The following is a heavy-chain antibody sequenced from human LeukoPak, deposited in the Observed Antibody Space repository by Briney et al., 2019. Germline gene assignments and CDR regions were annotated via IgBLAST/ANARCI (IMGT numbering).Heavy chain of an antibody. CDR1: GFTFNTNA. V-gene: IGHV3-23*01. J-gene: IGHJ4*02. D-gene: IGHD2-21*01. Sequence: PGGSLRLSCATSGFTFNTNAMSWIRQAPGKGLEWVSTIGNTETFYADSVTGRFTISRDNSKNTVYLHMNSLRVEDTAVYYCAKDWIQFNRVFDCFDSWGQGTLVTVSS. CDR3: AKDWIQFNRVFDCFDS. CDR2: IGNTET.